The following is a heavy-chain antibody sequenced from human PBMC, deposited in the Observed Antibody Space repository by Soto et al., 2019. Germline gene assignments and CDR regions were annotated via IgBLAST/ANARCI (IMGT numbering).Heavy chain of an antibody. CDR1: GFTFSSYA. Sequence: QVQLVESGGGVVQPGRSLRLSCAASGFTFSSYAMHWVRQAPGKGLEWVAVISYDGSDKYYADSVKGRFTISRDNSKNTLYLQMNSLRAEDTAVYYCARDMDSSGYYPFDYWGQGTLVTVSS. D-gene: IGHD3-22*01. CDR3: ARDMDSSGYYPFDY. J-gene: IGHJ4*02. CDR2: ISYDGSDK. V-gene: IGHV3-30-3*01.